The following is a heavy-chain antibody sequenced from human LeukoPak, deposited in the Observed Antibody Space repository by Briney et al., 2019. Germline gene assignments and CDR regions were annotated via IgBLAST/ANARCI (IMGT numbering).Heavy chain of an antibody. CDR1: GGSASSISSY. D-gene: IGHD3-22*01. V-gene: IGHV4-39*01. Sequence: PSESLSLTCTVSGGSASSISSYWGWIRQPPGKGLEWIGSIRYSGRTYYNPSLQSRVTMSVDTSKNRFSLRLSSVTAADTAVYSCARHYYDSSGLAYYFDNWGQGTLVTVSS. J-gene: IGHJ4*02. CDR2: IRYSGRT. CDR3: ARHYYDSSGLAYYFDN.